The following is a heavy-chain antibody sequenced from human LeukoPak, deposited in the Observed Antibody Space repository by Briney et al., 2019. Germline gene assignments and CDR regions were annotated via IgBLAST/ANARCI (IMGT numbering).Heavy chain of an antibody. CDR1: GFTFSSYA. J-gene: IGHJ4*02. Sequence: GGSLRLSCAASGFTFSSYAMHWVRQAPGKGLEWVAVISYDGSNKYYADSVKGRFTISRDNSKSTLYLQMNSLRAEDTAVYYCARIAVAGNLDYWGQGTLVTVSS. CDR3: ARIAVAGNLDY. D-gene: IGHD6-19*01. V-gene: IGHV3-30*04. CDR2: ISYDGSNK.